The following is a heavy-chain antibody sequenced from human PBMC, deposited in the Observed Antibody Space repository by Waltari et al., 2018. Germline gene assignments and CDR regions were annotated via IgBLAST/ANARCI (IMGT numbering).Heavy chain of an antibody. CDR1: GDSITSDTYY. J-gene: IGHJ4*02. V-gene: IGHV4-39*01. D-gene: IGHD4-17*01. Sequence: HLQLRESGPGLVKPSETLSLTCTVSGDSITSDTYYWAWVRRPPGKGLEWIGNGFHTGRAYYTPSLKSRVTISLDATKNQLSLKLNSVTAADTGVYYCAAYYGGNSGSWDYWGQGTLVDVSS. CDR2: GFHTGRA. CDR3: AAYYGGNSGSWDY.